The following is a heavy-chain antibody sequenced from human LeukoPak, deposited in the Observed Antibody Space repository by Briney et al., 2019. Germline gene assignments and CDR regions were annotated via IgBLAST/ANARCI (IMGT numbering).Heavy chain of an antibody. CDR1: GFTFSWYS. CDR2: ISSGSSTI. J-gene: IGHJ4*02. V-gene: IGHV3-48*04. Sequence: PGGSLRLSCAASGFTFSWYSMNWVRQVPGKGLEWVSYISSGSSTIHYADSVKGRFTISRDNAKNSLYLQMNSLRAEDTAVYYYAKDAGLEWFPKVHDYWGQGTLVTVSS. D-gene: IGHD3-3*01. CDR3: AKDAGLEWFPKVHDY.